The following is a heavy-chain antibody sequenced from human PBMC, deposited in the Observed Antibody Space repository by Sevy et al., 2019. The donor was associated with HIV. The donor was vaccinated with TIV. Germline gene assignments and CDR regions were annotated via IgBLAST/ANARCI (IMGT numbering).Heavy chain of an antibody. CDR1: GFTFSSYW. CDR2: IKTDGSDT. V-gene: IGHV3-74*01. CDR3: ARGPTDQSGSYWFDP. J-gene: IGHJ5*02. Sequence: GGSLRLSCAASGFTFSSYWMHWVRQPPGKGLVWVSRIKTDGSDTSYADSVKGRFTISRDNTKYTLYLQMDSLRAEDTAVYYCARGPTDQSGSYWFDPWGQGTLVTVSS. D-gene: IGHD1-26*01.